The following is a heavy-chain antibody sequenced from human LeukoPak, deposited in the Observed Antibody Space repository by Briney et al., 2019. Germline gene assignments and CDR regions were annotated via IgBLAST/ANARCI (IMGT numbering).Heavy chain of an antibody. V-gene: IGHV4-30-4*01. CDR1: GGSISSGDYY. Sequence: SETLSLTCTVSGGSISSGDYYWSWIRQPPGTGLEWIGYIYYSGSTYYNPSLKSRVTISVDTSKNQFSLKLSSVTAADTAVYYCASTFYDYVWGSYRYSHAFDIWGQGTMVTVSS. D-gene: IGHD3-16*02. CDR3: ASTFYDYVWGSYRYSHAFDI. J-gene: IGHJ3*02. CDR2: IYYSGST.